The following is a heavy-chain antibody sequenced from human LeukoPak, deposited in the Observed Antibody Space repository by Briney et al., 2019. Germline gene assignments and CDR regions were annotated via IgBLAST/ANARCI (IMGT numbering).Heavy chain of an antibody. CDR2: ISSSGSAI. CDR1: GFTISNFE. J-gene: IGHJ3*02. Sequence: PGGSLRLSCAASGFTISNFEMTWVRQAPEKGLELVSYISSSGSAIYYGDSVKGRFTISRDNAKNSLYLQMNNLRAEDTAVYYCVSDAFDIWGQGTMVTVSS. CDR3: VSDAFDI. V-gene: IGHV3-48*03.